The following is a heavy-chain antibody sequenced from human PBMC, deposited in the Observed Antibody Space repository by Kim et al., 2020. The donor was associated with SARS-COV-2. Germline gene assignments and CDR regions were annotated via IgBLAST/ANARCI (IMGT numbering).Heavy chain of an antibody. CDR3: ARHTNWAYSWFHP. V-gene: IGHV3-48*01. CDR2: ISFTDTI. CDR1: GFDLRNYS. J-gene: IGHJ5*02. D-gene: IGHD1-1*01. Sequence: GGSLRLSCAASGFDLRNYSMSWVRQAPGKGLEWISYISFTDTIYYADSVQGRFTISRDKAKNSLVLHMNSLNADDTAVYYCARHTNWAYSWFHPWGQGTPVTVSS.